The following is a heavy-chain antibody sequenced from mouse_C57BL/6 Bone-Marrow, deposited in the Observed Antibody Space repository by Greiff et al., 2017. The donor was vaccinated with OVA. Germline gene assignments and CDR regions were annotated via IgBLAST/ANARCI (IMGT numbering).Heavy chain of an antibody. CDR1: GYTFTDYE. Sequence: VQLQQSGAELVRPGASVTLSCKASGYTFTDYEMHWVKQTPVHGLEWIGAIDPETGGTAYNQKFKGKAILTADKSSSTAYMELRSLTSEDSAVYYWTIYYYGSSYWYFDVWGTGTTVTVSS. V-gene: IGHV1-15*01. J-gene: IGHJ1*03. CDR2: IDPETGGT. CDR3: TIYYYGSSYWYFDV. D-gene: IGHD1-1*01.